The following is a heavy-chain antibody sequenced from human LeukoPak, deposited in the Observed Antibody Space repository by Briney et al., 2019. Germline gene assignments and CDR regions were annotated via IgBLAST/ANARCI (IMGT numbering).Heavy chain of an antibody. J-gene: IGHJ4*02. CDR2: VSSSGETT. Sequence: PGGSLRLSCAASGFTFSSYAISWVRQAPGRGLEWVSVVSSSGETTYYADSVKGRFTISRDNSKNTLYLQMNSLRAEDTAVYYCAKAQVGRWLQFDYWGQGTLVTVSS. V-gene: IGHV3-23*01. D-gene: IGHD5-24*01. CDR1: GFTFSSYA. CDR3: AKAQVGRWLQFDY.